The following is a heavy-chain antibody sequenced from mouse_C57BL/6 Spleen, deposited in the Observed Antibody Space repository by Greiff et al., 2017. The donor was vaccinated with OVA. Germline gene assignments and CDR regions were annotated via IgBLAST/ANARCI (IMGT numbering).Heavy chain of an antibody. J-gene: IGHJ3*01. CDR1: GFTFTDSY. V-gene: IGHV7-3*01. Sequence: DVKLVESGGGLVQPGGSLSLSCAASGFTFTDSYMSWVRQPPGKALEWLGFIRNKANGYTTEYSASVKGRFTIPRDNSQSILYLQMNALRAEDSATYYCARYSDVYYAWFAYWGQGTLVTVSA. D-gene: IGHD2-3*01. CDR2: IRNKANGYTT. CDR3: ARYSDVYYAWFAY.